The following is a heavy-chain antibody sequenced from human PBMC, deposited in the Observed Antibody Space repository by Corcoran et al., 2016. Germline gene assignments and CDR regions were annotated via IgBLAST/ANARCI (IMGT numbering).Heavy chain of an antibody. D-gene: IGHD5-12*01. J-gene: IGHJ3*02. Sequence: EVQLVESGGGLVQPGGSLRLSCAASGFTFSSYSMNWVRQAPGKGLEWVSYISSSSSTIYYADSVKGRFTISRDNAKNSLYLQMNSLRAEDTAVYYCARGGVDIVATIWDLFFDIWGQGTMVTVSS. V-gene: IGHV3-48*04. CDR3: ARGGVDIVATIWDLFFDI. CDR2: ISSSSSTI. CDR1: GFTFSSYS.